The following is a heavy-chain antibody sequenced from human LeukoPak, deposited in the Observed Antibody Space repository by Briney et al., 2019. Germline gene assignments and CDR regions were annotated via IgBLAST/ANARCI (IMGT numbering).Heavy chain of an antibody. CDR1: EFTFGSYC. D-gene: IGHD5-18*01. Sequence: GGSLRLSCAPSEFTFGSYCIHWVRQVPGKGLMWVSHINSDGSSTTYADSVKGRFTISRDNAKNTLYLQMNSLRADDTAVYYWVKNRGYSFYYWSQATLVTVSS. V-gene: IGHV3-74*01. J-gene: IGHJ4*02. CDR3: VKNRGYSFYY. CDR2: INSDGSST.